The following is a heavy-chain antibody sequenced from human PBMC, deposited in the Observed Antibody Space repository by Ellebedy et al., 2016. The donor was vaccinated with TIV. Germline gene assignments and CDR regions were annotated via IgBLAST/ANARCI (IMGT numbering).Heavy chain of an antibody. Sequence: ASVKVSCXASGYTFTGYYMHWVRQAPGQGLEWMGWINPNSGGTNYAQKFQGRVTMTRDTSISTAYMELSRLRSDDTAVYYCARDPLWFGELTHPYYFDYWGQGTLVTVSS. J-gene: IGHJ4*02. D-gene: IGHD3-10*01. V-gene: IGHV1-2*02. CDR2: INPNSGGT. CDR3: ARDPLWFGELTHPYYFDY. CDR1: GYTFTGYY.